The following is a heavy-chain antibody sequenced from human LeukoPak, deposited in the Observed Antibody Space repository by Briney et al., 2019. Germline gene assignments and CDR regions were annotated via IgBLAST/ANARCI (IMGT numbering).Heavy chain of an antibody. J-gene: IGHJ4*02. CDR2: IYYSGST. V-gene: IGHV4-39*01. CDR1: GGSISSSSYY. D-gene: IGHD2-15*01. CDR3: ARLVPPGGGDCTGSNCHTVYYFDY. Sequence: SQTLSLTCTVSGGSISSSSYYWGWIRQPPGKGLEWIGSIYYSGSTHYNPSLKSRVTISIDAAKNQFSLMLTSVTAADTAVYYCARLVPPGGGDCTGSNCHTVYYFDYWGQGTLVTVSS.